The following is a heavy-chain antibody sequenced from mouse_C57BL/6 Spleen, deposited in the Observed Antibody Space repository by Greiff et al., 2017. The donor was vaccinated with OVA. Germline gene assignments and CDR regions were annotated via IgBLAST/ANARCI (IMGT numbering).Heavy chain of an antibody. CDR2: INPNNGGT. Sequence: VQLQQSGPELVKPGASVKISCKASGYTFTDYYMNWVKQSHGKSLEWIGDINPNNGGTSYNQKFKGKATLTVDKSSSTAYMELRSLTSEDSAVYYCARSRSSGYPDYWGQGTTLTVSS. V-gene: IGHV1-26*01. D-gene: IGHD3-2*02. J-gene: IGHJ2*01. CDR1: GYTFTDYY. CDR3: ARSRSSGYPDY.